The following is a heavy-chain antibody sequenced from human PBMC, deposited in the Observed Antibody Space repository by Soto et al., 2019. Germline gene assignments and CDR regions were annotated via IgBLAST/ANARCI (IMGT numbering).Heavy chain of an antibody. J-gene: IGHJ6*02. V-gene: IGHV3-11*01. D-gene: IGHD2-8*01. CDR1: GFTFCDYY. CDR2: ISSSGSTI. Sequence: GGSLKLSCAASGFTFCDYYMSWIRQAPGKGLEWVSYISSSGSTIYYADSVKGRFTISRDNAKNSLYLQMNSLRAEDTAVYYCARDRYCTNGVCYAFGMDVWGQGTTVTVSS. CDR3: ARDRYCTNGVCYAFGMDV.